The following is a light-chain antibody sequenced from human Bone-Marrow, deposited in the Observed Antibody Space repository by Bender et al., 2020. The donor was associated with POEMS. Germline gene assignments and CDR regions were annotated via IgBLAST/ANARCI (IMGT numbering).Light chain of an antibody. CDR2: DVT. J-gene: IGLJ3*02. Sequence: QSALTQPASVSGSPGQSITISCTGSSSDIGGHDFVSWYQQRPGKAPKLIIFDVTDRPSGISQRFSGSKSGNTASLTISGLQAEDEGDYYCSSYTASSTRVFGGGTKLTVL. CDR1: SSDIGGHDF. CDR3: SSYTASSTRV. V-gene: IGLV2-14*03.